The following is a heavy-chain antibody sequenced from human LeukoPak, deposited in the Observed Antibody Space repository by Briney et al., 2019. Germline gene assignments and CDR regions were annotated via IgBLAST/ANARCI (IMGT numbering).Heavy chain of an antibody. J-gene: IGHJ4*02. Sequence: PGGSLRLSCAASGFTFSNFWMSWVRQAPGKGLEWVATIRQDGSQKYYVDSVKGRFTISRDNAKNSLYLQMNSPRGEDTAVYYCARRGYYDSSGYDYWGQGTLVTVSS. CDR3: ARRGYYDSSGYDY. CDR1: GFTFSNFW. CDR2: IRQDGSQK. D-gene: IGHD3-22*01. V-gene: IGHV3-7*01.